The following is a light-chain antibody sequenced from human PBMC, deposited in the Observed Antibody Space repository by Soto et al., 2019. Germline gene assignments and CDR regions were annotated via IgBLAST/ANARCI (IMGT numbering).Light chain of an antibody. J-gene: IGLJ2*01. CDR1: SSDVGGYNY. V-gene: IGLV2-8*01. Sequence: QSALTQPPSASGSPGQSVTISCTGTSSDVGGYNYVSWYQQHPGKAPKLMIYEVSKRPSGVPDRFSGSKSGNTASLTVSGLQAEDEADYYCSSYAGSNTPVFGGGTKVTVL. CDR2: EVS. CDR3: SSYAGSNTPV.